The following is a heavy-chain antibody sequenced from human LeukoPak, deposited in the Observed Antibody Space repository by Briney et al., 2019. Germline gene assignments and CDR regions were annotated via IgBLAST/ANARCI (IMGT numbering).Heavy chain of an antibody. CDR3: ARAIVVVPAATEALSYYMDV. V-gene: IGHV4-59*13. CDR2: IYHSGST. Sequence: SETLSLTCTVSGVSITTYYWSRIRQPPGKGLEWIGYIYHSGSTNYNPSLKSRVTISVDTSKNQFSLKLSSVTAADTAVYYCARAIVVVPAATEALSYYMDVWGKGTTVTISS. J-gene: IGHJ6*03. D-gene: IGHD2-2*01. CDR1: GVSITTYY.